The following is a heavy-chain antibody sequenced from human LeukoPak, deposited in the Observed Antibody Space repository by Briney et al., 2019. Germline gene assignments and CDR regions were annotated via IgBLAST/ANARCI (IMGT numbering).Heavy chain of an antibody. V-gene: IGHV4-4*07. CDR2: IYTSGST. CDR3: ARDGLYSSGYRFVY. J-gene: IGHJ4*02. D-gene: IGHD3-22*01. Sequence: SETLSLTCTVCGGSMSSYYWSWIRQPAGKGLEWIGRIYTSGSTNYNPSLKCRVTMSVDTSKTQFALKLSSVTAADTAVYYCARDGLYSSGYRFVYWGRGTLVTVSS. CDR1: GGSMSSYY.